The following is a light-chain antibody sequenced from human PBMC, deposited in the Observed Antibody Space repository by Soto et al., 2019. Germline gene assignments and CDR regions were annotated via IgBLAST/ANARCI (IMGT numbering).Light chain of an antibody. J-gene: IGKJ4*02. CDR2: KAS. CDR1: QSISSW. V-gene: IGKV1-5*03. CDR3: QQYNSYSQT. Sequence: DIQMTQSPSTLSASVGDRVTITCRTSQSISSWLAWYQQKPGKAPNLLIYKASSLESGVPSRFGGTGSVTEFTLTISSRQPDDFVTYYCQQYNSYSQTCGGGTKVEI.